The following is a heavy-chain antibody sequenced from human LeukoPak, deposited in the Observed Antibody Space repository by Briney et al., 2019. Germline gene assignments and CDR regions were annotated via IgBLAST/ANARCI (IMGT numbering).Heavy chain of an antibody. Sequence: SETLSLTCTVSGGSISSYYWSWIRQPPGKGLEWIGYIYYSGSTNYNPSLKSRVTISVDTSKNQFSLKLSSVTAADTAVYYCAGHNLGEGHSSGFFPGGGYYYGMDVWGQGTTVTVSS. D-gene: IGHD6-19*01. CDR3: AGHNLGEGHSSGFFPGGGYYYGMDV. V-gene: IGHV4-59*08. CDR1: GGSISSYY. J-gene: IGHJ6*02. CDR2: IYYSGST.